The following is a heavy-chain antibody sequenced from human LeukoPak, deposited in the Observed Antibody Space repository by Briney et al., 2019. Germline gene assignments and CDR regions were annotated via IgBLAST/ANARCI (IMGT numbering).Heavy chain of an antibody. J-gene: IGHJ4*02. CDR2: ISSSAGTT. Sequence: GGSLRLSCAASGFTFSSYEMNWVRQAPGKGLEWVSYISSSAGTTYYADSVKGRFTISRDNAKNSLYLQMNSLRAEDTAVYYCARDGGYGDYLDYWGQGTLVTVSS. D-gene: IGHD5-12*01. CDR3: ARDGGYGDYLDY. CDR1: GFTFSSYE. V-gene: IGHV3-48*03.